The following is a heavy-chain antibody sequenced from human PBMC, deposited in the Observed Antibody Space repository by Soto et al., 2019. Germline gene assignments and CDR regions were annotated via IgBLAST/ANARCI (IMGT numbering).Heavy chain of an antibody. Sequence: QVQLQESGSGLVKPSETLSLICTVSGGSVSSGSYYWSWIRQPPGKGLEWIGYISKSGRSSYNPSLNTRLTKLIDMAKSQFSLKLTFVTAVNKGVDYCARELGSTILRLSYFDHWGQGTLVTVSS. V-gene: IGHV4-61*01. CDR3: ARELGSTILRLSYFDH. CDR2: ISKSGRS. CDR1: GGSVSSGSYY. D-gene: IGHD1-1*01. J-gene: IGHJ4*02.